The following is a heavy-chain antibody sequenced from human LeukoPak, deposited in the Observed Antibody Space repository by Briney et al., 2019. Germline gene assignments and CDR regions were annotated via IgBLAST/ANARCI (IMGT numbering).Heavy chain of an antibody. CDR2: INPNSGGT. V-gene: IGHV1-2*02. CDR3: ARVVARYYGMDV. J-gene: IGHJ6*02. CDR1: GYTFTSYY. D-gene: IGHD2-2*01. Sequence: ASVKVSCKASGYTFTSYYMHWVRQAPGQGLEWMGWINPNSGGTNYAQKFQGRVTMTRDTSISTAYMELSRLRSDDTAVYYCARVVARYYGMDVWGQGTTVTVSS.